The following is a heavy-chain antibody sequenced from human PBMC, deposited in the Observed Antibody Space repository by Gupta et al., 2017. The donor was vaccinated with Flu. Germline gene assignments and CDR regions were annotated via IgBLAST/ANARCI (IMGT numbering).Heavy chain of an antibody. V-gene: IGHV3-49*04. D-gene: IGHD3-16*01. CDR2: IRDKPSGGTT. CDR1: GFTFGDYA. CDR3: TRATVLTSPYDY. Sequence: EVQLVESGGGLVQQGRSLRLSCTASGFTFGDYAMSWVRQAPGKGLEWVGFIRDKPSGGTTEYAASVKGRFTISRDDSKSTAYLQMNSLKTEDTAVYYCTRATVLTSPYDYWGQGTLVTVSS. J-gene: IGHJ4*02.